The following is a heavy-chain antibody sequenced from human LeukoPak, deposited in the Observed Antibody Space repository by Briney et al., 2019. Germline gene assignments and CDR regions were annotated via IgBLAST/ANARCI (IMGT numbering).Heavy chain of an antibody. CDR3: ARVYGDYVSIGMDV. J-gene: IGHJ6*02. D-gene: IGHD4-17*01. CDR2: MNPNSGNT. V-gene: IGHV1-8*02. CDR1: GYTFTSYG. Sequence: GASVKVSCKASGYTFTSYGISWVRQATGQGLEWMGWMNPNSGNTGYAQKFQGRVTMTRNTSISTAYMELSSLRSEDTAVYYCARVYGDYVSIGMDVWGQGTTVTVSS.